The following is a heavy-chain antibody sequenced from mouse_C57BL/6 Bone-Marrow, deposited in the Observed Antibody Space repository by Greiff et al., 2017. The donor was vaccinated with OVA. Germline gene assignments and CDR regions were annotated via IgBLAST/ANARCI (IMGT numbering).Heavy chain of an antibody. Sequence: EVNLVESEGGLVQPGSSMKLSCTASGFTFSDYYMAWVRQVPEKGLEWVANINYDGSSTYYLDSLKSRFIISRDNAKNILYLQMSSLKSEDTATYYCARDRELGSYYFDYWGQGTTRTVSS. V-gene: IGHV5-16*01. J-gene: IGHJ2*01. CDR3: ARDRELGSYYFDY. D-gene: IGHD4-1*01. CDR2: INYDGSST. CDR1: GFTFSDYY.